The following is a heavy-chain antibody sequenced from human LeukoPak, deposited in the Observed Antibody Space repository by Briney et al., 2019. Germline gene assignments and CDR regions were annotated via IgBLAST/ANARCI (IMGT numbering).Heavy chain of an antibody. Sequence: GGSLRLSCVASAFTVSTNYMIWVRQAPGKGLEWVSLIYGDGSTYYADSVKGRVTISRDNSKNTLYLQMNSLRAEDTAVYYRARTPELYSSGWIYYFDYWGQGTLVTVSS. V-gene: IGHV3-66*01. D-gene: IGHD6-19*01. CDR2: IYGDGST. CDR3: ARTPELYSSGWIYYFDY. CDR1: AFTVSTNY. J-gene: IGHJ4*02.